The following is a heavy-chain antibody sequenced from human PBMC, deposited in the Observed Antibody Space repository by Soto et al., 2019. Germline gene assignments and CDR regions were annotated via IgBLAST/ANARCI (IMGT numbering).Heavy chain of an antibody. CDR1: GFTFSSYS. V-gene: IGHV3-48*01. D-gene: IGHD2-8*01. J-gene: IGHJ4*02. CDR2: ISSSSSTI. CDR3: AREQQLYCTNGVCYPPLPFDY. Sequence: GGSLRLSCAASGFTFSSYSMNWVRQAPGKGLEWVSYISSSSSTIYYADSVKGRFTISRDNAKNSLYLQMNSLRAEDTAVYYCAREQQLYCTNGVCYPPLPFDYWGQGTLVTVSS.